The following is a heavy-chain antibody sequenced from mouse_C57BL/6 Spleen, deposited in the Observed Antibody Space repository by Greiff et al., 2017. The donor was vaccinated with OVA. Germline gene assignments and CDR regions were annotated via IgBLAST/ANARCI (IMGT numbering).Heavy chain of an antibody. CDR1: GYAFSSSW. CDR2: IYPGDGDT. V-gene: IGHV1-82*01. Sequence: QVQLQQSGPELVKPGASVKISCKASGYAFSSSWMNWVKQRPGKGLEWIGRIYPGDGDTNYNGKFKGKATLTADKSSSTAYMQLSRLTSEDSAVYFCARGITTVVGDYYARDYWGQGTSVTVSS. CDR3: ARGITTVVGDYYARDY. D-gene: IGHD1-1*01. J-gene: IGHJ4*01.